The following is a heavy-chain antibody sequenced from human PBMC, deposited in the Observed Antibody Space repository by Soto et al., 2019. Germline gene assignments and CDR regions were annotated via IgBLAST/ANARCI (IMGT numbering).Heavy chain of an antibody. J-gene: IGHJ6*02. D-gene: IGHD5-12*01. CDR3: ARGDIVAIFGMDV. CDR2: INPSGGST. V-gene: IGHV1-46*01. Sequence: QVQLVQSGAEVKKPGASVKVSCKASGYTFTSYYMHWVRQAPGQGLEWMGIINPSGGSTTYAQKFPGRVTMTRDTSTSPVYMELSSLRSEDTAVYYCARGDIVAIFGMDVWGQGTTVTVSS. CDR1: GYTFTSYY.